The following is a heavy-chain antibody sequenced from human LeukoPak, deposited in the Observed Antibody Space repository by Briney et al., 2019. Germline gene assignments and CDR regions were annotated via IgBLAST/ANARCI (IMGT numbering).Heavy chain of an antibody. CDR1: GYTFTSYG. Sequence: ASVKVSCKASGYTFTSYGISWVRQAPGQGRAWMGWNSAYNGNTNYEEKLQGRVTMTTDTSTSTAYMELRSLRSGDTAVYYCARGARYQLLPLFDYWGQGTLVTVSS. CDR3: ARGARYQLLPLFDY. CDR2: NSAYNGNT. J-gene: IGHJ4*02. D-gene: IGHD2-2*01. V-gene: IGHV1-18*01.